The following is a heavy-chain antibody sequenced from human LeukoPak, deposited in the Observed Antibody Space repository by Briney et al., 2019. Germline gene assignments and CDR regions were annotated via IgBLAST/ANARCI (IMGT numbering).Heavy chain of an antibody. CDR1: GFTFSSYA. CDR3: AGAYCGGDCYSVYFDY. D-gene: IGHD2-21*02. V-gene: IGHV3-23*01. Sequence: GGSLRLSCAASGFTFSSYAMSWVRQAPGKGLEWVSAISGSGGSTYYADSVKGRFTISRDNSKNTLYLQMNSLRAEDTAVYYCAGAYCGGDCYSVYFDYWGQGTLVTVSS. CDR2: ISGSGGST. J-gene: IGHJ4*02.